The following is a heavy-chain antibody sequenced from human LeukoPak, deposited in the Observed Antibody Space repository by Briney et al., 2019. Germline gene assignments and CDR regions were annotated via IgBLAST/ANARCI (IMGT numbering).Heavy chain of an antibody. J-gene: IGHJ4*02. V-gene: IGHV3-11*04. CDR3: ARGVSSWYYEWVMCFDY. CDR1: GFTFSDYY. CDR2: ISSSSSTI. Sequence: PGGSLRLSCAASGFTFSDYYMSWIRQAPGKGLEWVSYISSSSSTIYYADSVKGRFTISRDNAKNSLYLQMNSLRAEDTAVYYCARGVSSWYYEWVMCFDYWGQGTLVTVSS. D-gene: IGHD6-13*01.